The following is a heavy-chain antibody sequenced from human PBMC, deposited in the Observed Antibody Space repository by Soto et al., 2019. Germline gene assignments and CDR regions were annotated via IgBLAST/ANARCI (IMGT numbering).Heavy chain of an antibody. Sequence: QVQLVQSGAEVKKPGASVKVSCKASGYTFTSYGISWVRQAPGQGLEWMGWISAYNGNTNYAQKLQGRVTMTTDTPTSTAYMELRSLRSDDTAVYYCARGPHSSGWYYTRDYYFDYWGQGTLVTVSS. J-gene: IGHJ4*02. CDR2: ISAYNGNT. V-gene: IGHV1-18*01. D-gene: IGHD6-19*01. CDR1: GYTFTSYG. CDR3: ARGPHSSGWYYTRDYYFDY.